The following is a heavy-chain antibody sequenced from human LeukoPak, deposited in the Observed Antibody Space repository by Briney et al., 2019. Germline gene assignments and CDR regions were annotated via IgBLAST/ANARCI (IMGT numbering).Heavy chain of an antibody. CDR2: MNPNSGNT. CDR1: GYTFTSYD. Sequence: GASVKVSCRASGYTFTSYDINWVRQATGQGLEWMGRMNPNSGNTGYAQKFQGRVTMTRNTSISTAYMELSSLRSEDTAVYYCARRRIRDSKVDYWGQGTLVTVSS. J-gene: IGHJ4*02. D-gene: IGHD2-15*01. V-gene: IGHV1-8*01. CDR3: ARRRIRDSKVDY.